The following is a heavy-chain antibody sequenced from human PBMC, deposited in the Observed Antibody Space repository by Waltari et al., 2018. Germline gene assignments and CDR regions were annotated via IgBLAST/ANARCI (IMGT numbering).Heavy chain of an antibody. V-gene: IGHV3-43*01. CDR2: ISWDGDST. CDR3: AKGALAGEEFAH. Sequence: EVQLVESGGAVVQPGGSLRLSCAASGFTFDAYTMHWVRQAPGKGLEWVSLISWDGDSTYYADSVKGRFTISRDNSKNSLYLQMNSLRIEDSALYFCAKGALAGEEFAHWGQGTVVTVSS. J-gene: IGHJ4*02. CDR1: GFTFDAYT. D-gene: IGHD1-1*01.